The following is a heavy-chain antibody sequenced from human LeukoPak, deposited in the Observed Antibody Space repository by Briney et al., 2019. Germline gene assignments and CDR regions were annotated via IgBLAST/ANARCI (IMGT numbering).Heavy chain of an antibody. D-gene: IGHD6-13*01. CDR3: ARGNGYSSSWSLAFDI. CDR2: IYTSGST. Sequence: SETLSLTCTVSGGSISSYYWSWIRQPAGKGLEWIGRIYTSGSTNYNPSLKSRVTMSVDTSKNQFSLKLSPVTAADTAVYYCARGNGYSSSWSLAFDIWGQGTMVTVSS. CDR1: GGSISSYY. J-gene: IGHJ3*02. V-gene: IGHV4-4*07.